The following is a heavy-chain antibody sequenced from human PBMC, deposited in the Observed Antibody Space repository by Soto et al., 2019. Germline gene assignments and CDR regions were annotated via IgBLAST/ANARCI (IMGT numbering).Heavy chain of an antibody. V-gene: IGHV4-34*01. D-gene: IGHD2-2*01. CDR1: GGSFSGYY. Sequence: SETLSLTCAVYGGSFSGYYWSWLRQPPGKGLEWIGEINHSGSTNYNPSLKSRVTISVDTSKNQFSLKLSSVTAADTAVYYCARGRSRPPRVKNRYFDLWGRGTLVTVSS. CDR3: ARGRSRPPRVKNRYFDL. CDR2: INHSGST. J-gene: IGHJ2*01.